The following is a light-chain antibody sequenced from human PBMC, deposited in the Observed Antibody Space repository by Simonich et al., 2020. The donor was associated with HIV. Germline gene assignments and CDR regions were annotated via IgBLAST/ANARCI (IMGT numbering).Light chain of an antibody. V-gene: IGLV2-14*03. CDR3: TSYTSSSLWV. J-gene: IGLJ3*02. CDR2: DVS. CDR1: SSDVGGYNY. Sequence: QSALTQPASVSGSPGQSITLSCTGTSSDVGGYNYVSWYQQHPGKAPKLLIYDVSNRPSGVSNRFSGSKSANTASLTISGLQAEDEADYYCTSYTSSSLWVFGGGTKLTVL.